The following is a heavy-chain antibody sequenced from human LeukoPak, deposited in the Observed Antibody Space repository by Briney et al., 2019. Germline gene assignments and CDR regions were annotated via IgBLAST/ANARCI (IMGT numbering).Heavy chain of an antibody. CDR3: SRRFDS. J-gene: IGHJ4*02. CDR2: IDGAGDTI. V-gene: IGHV3-48*02. Sequence: GGSLRLSCATSEFTFSDYSMNWVRQAPGKGLEWVSYIDGAGDTIYYADPVKGRFTISRDNAKSSLDLQMNSLRDEDTAVYYCSRRFDSWGQGTLVTVSS. CDR1: EFTFSDYS.